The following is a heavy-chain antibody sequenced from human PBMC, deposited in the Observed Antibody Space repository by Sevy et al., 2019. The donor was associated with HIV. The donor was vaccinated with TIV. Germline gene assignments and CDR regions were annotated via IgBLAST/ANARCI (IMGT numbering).Heavy chain of an antibody. V-gene: IGHV1-2*02. CDR3: ARDLVVAGTGWFDP. CDR1: GYFFIGYY. D-gene: IGHD6-19*01. CDR2: INPKNGDT. Sequence: ASVKVSCKASGYFFIGYYMHWVRQAPGQGLEWMGWINPKNGDTKYTQKFQGRVTMTRDTSISTAYMELSSLRSDDTAVYYCARDLVVAGTGWFDPWGQGTLVTVSS. J-gene: IGHJ5*02.